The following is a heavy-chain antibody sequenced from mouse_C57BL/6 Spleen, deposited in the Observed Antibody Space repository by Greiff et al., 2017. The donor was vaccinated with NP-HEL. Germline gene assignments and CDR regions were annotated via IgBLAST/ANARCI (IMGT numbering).Heavy chain of an antibody. CDR2: IYPGDGDP. CDR3: ARGVTTRYYFDY. Sequence: QVPLQQSGAELVKPGASVKISCKASGYAFSSSWMNWVKQRPGKGLEWIGQIYPGDGDPNSNGKFQGTATLTAAKSSSTAYMQLSSLTSEDSAVYFCARGVTTRYYFDYWGQGTTLTVSS. J-gene: IGHJ2*01. CDR1: GYAFSSSW. D-gene: IGHD2-2*01. V-gene: IGHV1-80*01.